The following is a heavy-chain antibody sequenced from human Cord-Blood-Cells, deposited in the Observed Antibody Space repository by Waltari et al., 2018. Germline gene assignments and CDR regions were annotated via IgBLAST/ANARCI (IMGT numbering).Heavy chain of an antibody. CDR3: ARYDYSNYNWFDP. CDR2: ISAYNGNT. V-gene: IGHV1-18*04. CDR1: DYTFTSYG. Sequence: QVQLVQSGAAEKKPEASVKVSCHASDYTFTSYGISCVRQAPGQGLEWMGWISAYNGNTNYAQKLQGRVTMTTDTSTSTAYMELRSLRSDDTAVYYCARYDYSNYNWFDPWGQGTLVTVSS. D-gene: IGHD4-4*01. J-gene: IGHJ5*02.